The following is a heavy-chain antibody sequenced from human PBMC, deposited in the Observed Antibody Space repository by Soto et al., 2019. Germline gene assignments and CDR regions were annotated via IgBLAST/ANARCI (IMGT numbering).Heavy chain of an antibody. CDR2: ISGSGGST. CDR3: ANQVAVAANWFDP. D-gene: IGHD6-19*01. V-gene: IGHV3-23*01. J-gene: IGHJ5*02. CDR1: GITFSSYA. Sequence: GGSLRLSCAASGITFSSYAMSWGRQAPGKGLEWVSDISGSGGSTYYADSVKGRFTISIDNSKNMLYLQMNSLRDEDRAVYYCANQVAVAANWFDPWGQGTLVTVSS.